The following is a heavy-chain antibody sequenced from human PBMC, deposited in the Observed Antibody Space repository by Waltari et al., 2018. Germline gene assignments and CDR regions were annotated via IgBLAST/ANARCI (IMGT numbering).Heavy chain of an antibody. CDR3: ALGWSLER. D-gene: IGHD3-3*01. Sequence: QLVESGGGLVQPGGSLRLSCATSGFSFRSIWMSWVRQAPGKGPQWVANIRNDGGEIHYADAVKGRFTISRYNAKDSLYLQMDSLRGDDTAVYHCALGWSLERWGRGTLVTVSS. V-gene: IGHV3-7*01. J-gene: IGHJ4*02. CDR1: GFSFRSIW. CDR2: IRNDGGEI.